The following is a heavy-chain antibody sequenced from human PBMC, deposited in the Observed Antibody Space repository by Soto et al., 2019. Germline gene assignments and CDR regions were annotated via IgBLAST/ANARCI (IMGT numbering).Heavy chain of an antibody. V-gene: IGHV1-69*06. CDR2: IIPIFGTP. D-gene: IGHD2-15*01. CDR3: ARGLECRGYCLDKPTWFGP. Sequence: GDSVKVSCKASGGTFSTYTFSWVRQAPGQGLEWMGRIIPIFGTPYYAQKFQGRVTITADKSTSTVYMELSSLGSDDTAVYFCARGLECRGYCLDKPTWFGPWGQGTLVTVSS. CDR1: GGTFSTYT. J-gene: IGHJ5*02.